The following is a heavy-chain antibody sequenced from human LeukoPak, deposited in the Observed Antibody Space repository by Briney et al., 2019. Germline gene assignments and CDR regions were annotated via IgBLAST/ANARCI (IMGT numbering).Heavy chain of an antibody. CDR3: AKDPRRYREGVRTNIWSDYYFDY. CDR2: ISWDGGST. D-gene: IGHD3-10*01. V-gene: IGHV3-43D*03. J-gene: IGHJ4*02. CDR1: GFTFDDYA. Sequence: SGGSLRLSCAASGFTFDDYAMHWVRQAPGKGLEWVSLISWDGGSTYYADSVKGRFTISRDNSKNSLYLQMNSLRAEDTALYYCAKDPRRYREGVRTNIWSDYYFDYWGQGTLVTVSS.